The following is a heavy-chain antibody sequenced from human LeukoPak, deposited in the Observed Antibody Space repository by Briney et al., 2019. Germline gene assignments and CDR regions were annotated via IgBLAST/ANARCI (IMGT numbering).Heavy chain of an antibody. Sequence: GGSLRLSCAASGFTFSSYSMNWVRQAPGKGLEWVSSISSSSSYIYYADSVKGRFTISRDNAKNSLYLQMNSLRAEDTAVYYCAGGRERDGYSIDYWGQGTLVTVSS. CDR1: GFTFSSYS. V-gene: IGHV3-21*01. CDR3: AGGRERDGYSIDY. J-gene: IGHJ4*02. CDR2: ISSSSSYI. D-gene: IGHD5-24*01.